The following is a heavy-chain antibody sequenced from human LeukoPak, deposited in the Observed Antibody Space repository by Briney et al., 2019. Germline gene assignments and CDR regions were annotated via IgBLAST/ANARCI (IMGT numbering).Heavy chain of an antibody. CDR2: ISGSGGDT. CDR3: AKTTDGYSSGRYLGWPIDY. D-gene: IGHD6-19*01. CDR1: GFTFRSYA. Sequence: GGSLRLSCAASGFTFRSYAIYWVRQAPGKGLEWVSGISGSGGDTYFADSVRGRFTIFRDNSKNTVFLQMDSLRAEDTAVYYCAKTTDGYSSGRYLGWPIDYWCQGTLVTVSS. V-gene: IGHV3-23*01. J-gene: IGHJ4*02.